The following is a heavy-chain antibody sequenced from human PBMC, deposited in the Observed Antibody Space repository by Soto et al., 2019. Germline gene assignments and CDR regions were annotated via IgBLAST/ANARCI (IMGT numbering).Heavy chain of an antibody. CDR1: GYTFTSYA. D-gene: IGHD3-10*01. V-gene: IGHV1-3*01. CDR3: ARTTITMVRGVMVRWFDP. CDR2: INAGNGNT. J-gene: IGHJ5*02. Sequence: GASVKVSCKASGYTFTSYAMHWVRQAPGQRLEWMGWINAGNGNTKYSQKFQGRVTITRDTSASTAYMELSSLRSEDAAVYFCARTTITMVRGVMVRWFDPWGQGTLVTVSS.